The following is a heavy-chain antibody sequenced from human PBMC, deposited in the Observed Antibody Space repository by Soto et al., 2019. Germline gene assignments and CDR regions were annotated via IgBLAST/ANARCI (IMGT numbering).Heavy chain of an antibody. CDR1: GLAFGNYW. J-gene: IGHJ6*02. CDR2: INQGGSDN. Sequence: EVQLVESGGGLVQPGGSLKLSCAASGLAFGNYWMNWVRQGPGKGLEWVANINQGGSDNYYTDSVKGRFTISRDNAKNSLFLQMNSLRAEDTAIYYCARGLGTQDNGLDVWGQGTTVTVSS. V-gene: IGHV3-7*05. CDR3: ARGLGTQDNGLDV.